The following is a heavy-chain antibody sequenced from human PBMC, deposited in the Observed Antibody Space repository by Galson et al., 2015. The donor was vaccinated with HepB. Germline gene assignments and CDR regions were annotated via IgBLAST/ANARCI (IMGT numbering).Heavy chain of an antibody. D-gene: IGHD4-17*01. CDR1: GGTFSSYA. Sequence: SVKVSCKASGGTFSSYAISWVRQAPGQGLEWMGGIIPIFGTANYAQKFQGRVTITADEFTSTAYMKLSSLRSEDTAVYYCARGDWGVTTTSDVFDIWGQGTMVTVSS. CDR2: IIPIFGTA. V-gene: IGHV1-69*13. CDR3: ARGDWGVTTTSDVFDI. J-gene: IGHJ3*02.